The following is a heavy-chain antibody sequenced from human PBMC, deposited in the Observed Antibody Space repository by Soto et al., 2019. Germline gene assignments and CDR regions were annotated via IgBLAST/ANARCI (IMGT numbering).Heavy chain of an antibody. CDR1: GGSISSYC. CDR3: ARVVTTMIVVVITYFDY. Sequence: SETLSLTCTVSGGSISSYCWSWIRQPPGKGLEWIGYIYYSGSTNYNPSLKSRVTISVDTSKNQFSLKLSSVTAADTAVYYCARVVTTMIVVVITYFDYWGQGTLVTVSS. D-gene: IGHD3-22*01. J-gene: IGHJ4*02. V-gene: IGHV4-59*08. CDR2: IYYSGST.